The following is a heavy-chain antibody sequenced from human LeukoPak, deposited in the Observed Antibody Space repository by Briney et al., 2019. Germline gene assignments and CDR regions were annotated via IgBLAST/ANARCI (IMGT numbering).Heavy chain of an antibody. CDR3: ARVLRGRIGVAGTFDY. CDR1: GGSISSGGYY. J-gene: IGHJ4*02. CDR2: IYYSGST. Sequence: SETLSLTCTGSGGSISSGGYYWSWIRQHPGKGLEWIGYIYYSGSTYYNPSLKSRVTISVDRSKNQFSLKLSSVTAADTAVYYCARVLRGRIGVAGTFDYWGQGTLVTVSS. D-gene: IGHD6-19*01. V-gene: IGHV4-31*03.